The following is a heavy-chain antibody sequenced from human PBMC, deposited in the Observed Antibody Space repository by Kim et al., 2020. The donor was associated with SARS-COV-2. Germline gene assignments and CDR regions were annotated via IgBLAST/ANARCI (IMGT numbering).Heavy chain of an antibody. J-gene: IGHJ6*02. V-gene: IGHV3-30*18. CDR3: AKVADYYGSGSYPYYYYGMDV. Sequence: GVSLRLSCAASGFTFSSYGMHWVRQAPGKGLEWVAVISYDGSNKYYADSVKGRFTISRDNSKNTLYLQMNSLRAEDTAVYYCAKVADYYGSGSYPYYYYGMDVWGQGTTVTVSS. D-gene: IGHD3-10*01. CDR1: GFTFSSYG. CDR2: ISYDGSNK.